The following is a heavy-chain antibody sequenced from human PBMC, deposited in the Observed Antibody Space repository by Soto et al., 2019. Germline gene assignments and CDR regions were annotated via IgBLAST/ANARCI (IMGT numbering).Heavy chain of an antibody. CDR1: GFTFSSYA. V-gene: IGHV3-23*01. J-gene: IGHJ4*02. D-gene: IGHD2-2*01. Sequence: PGGSLRLSCAASGFTFSSYAMSWVRQAPGKGLEWVSAISGSGGSTYYADSVKGRFTISRDNSKNTLYLQMNSLRAEDTAVYYCAIRPLGYCSSTRCYGPFDYWGQGTLVTVSS. CDR2: ISGSGGST. CDR3: AIRPLGYCSSTRCYGPFDY.